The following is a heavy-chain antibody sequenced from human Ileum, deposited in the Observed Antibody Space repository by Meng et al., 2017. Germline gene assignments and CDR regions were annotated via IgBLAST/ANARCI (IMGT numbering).Heavy chain of an antibody. CDR1: SGPISSNTY. D-gene: IGHD4-23*01. CDR2: ISHSGSA. CDR3: ARHGGYSQDF. J-gene: IGHJ4*02. Sequence: QLQLQESGPGLVRTSGTLSITCAASSGPISSNTYGSWVRQPPGKGLEWIGQISHSGSAYYNPSLKSRVTMSVDKSKSQFSLMLTSVTAADTAIYYCARHGGYSQDFWGQGTLVTVSS. V-gene: IGHV4-4*02.